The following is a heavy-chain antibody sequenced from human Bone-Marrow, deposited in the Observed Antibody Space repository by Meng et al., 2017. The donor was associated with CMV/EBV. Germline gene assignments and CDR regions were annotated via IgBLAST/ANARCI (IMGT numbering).Heavy chain of an antibody. Sequence: QVKVNHGGAGLLKPSETLPLTCAVYGGSFSGYYWSWIRQPPGKGLEWIGEINHSGSTNYNPSLKSRVTISVDTSKNQFSLKLSSVTAADTAVYYCCGRSRQLARVRPFDYWGQGTLVTVFS. CDR3: CGRSRQLARVRPFDY. D-gene: IGHD6-6*01. J-gene: IGHJ4*02. V-gene: IGHV4-34*01. CDR2: INHSGST. CDR1: GGSFSGYY.